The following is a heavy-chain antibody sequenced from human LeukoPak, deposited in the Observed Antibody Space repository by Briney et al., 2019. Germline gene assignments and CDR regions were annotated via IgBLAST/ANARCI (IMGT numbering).Heavy chain of an antibody. Sequence: NPSETLSLTCAVSGGSISSSGYSWSWIRQPPGKGLEWIGYIYHSGSTYYNPSLKSRVTISVDRSKNQFSLKLSSVTAADTAVYYCARVLGYCSGGSCYSYWFDPWGQGTLVTVSS. CDR2: IYHSGST. D-gene: IGHD2-15*01. J-gene: IGHJ5*02. CDR1: GGSISSSGYS. V-gene: IGHV4-30-2*01. CDR3: ARVLGYCSGGSCYSYWFDP.